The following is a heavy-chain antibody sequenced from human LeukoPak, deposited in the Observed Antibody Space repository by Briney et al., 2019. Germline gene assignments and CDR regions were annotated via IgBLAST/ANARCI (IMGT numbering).Heavy chain of an antibody. CDR1: GFTVTSNY. D-gene: IGHD4-17*01. V-gene: IGHV3-66*01. J-gene: IGHJ4*02. Sequence: GGSLRLSCVVSGFTVTSNYMSWVRQAPGEGLEWVSVIYSGGTTNYADSVKGRFTVYRDNSKNTLHLQMNTLRAEDTAVYYCASKLTSGYWGQGTLVTVSS. CDR2: IYSGGTT. CDR3: ASKLTSGY.